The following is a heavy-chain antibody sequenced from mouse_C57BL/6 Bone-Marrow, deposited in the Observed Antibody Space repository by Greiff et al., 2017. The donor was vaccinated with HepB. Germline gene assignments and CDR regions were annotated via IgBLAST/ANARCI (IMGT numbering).Heavy chain of an antibody. CDR3: ARRGDYDGFAY. V-gene: IGHV5-4*03. CDR2: ISDGGSYT. D-gene: IGHD2-4*01. J-gene: IGHJ3*01. CDR1: GFTFSSYA. Sequence: EVMLVESGGGLVKPGGSLKLSCAASGFTFSSYAMSWVRQTPEKRLEWVATISDGGSYTYYPDNVKGRFTISRDNAKNNLYLQMSHLKSEDTAMYYCARRGDYDGFAYWGQGTLVTVSA.